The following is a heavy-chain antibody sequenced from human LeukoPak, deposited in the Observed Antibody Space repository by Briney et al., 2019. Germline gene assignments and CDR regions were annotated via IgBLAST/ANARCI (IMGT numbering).Heavy chain of an antibody. CDR3: ATSEVGATVRPDAFDI. V-gene: IGHV3-21*01. J-gene: IGHJ3*02. CDR1: GFTFSSYS. CDR2: ISSSSSYI. D-gene: IGHD1-26*01. Sequence: GGSLRLSCAASGFTFSSYSMNWVRQAPGKGLEWVSSISSSSSYIYYADSVKGRFTISRDNAKNSLYLQMNSLRAEDTAVYYCATSEVGATVRPDAFDIWGQGIMVTVSS.